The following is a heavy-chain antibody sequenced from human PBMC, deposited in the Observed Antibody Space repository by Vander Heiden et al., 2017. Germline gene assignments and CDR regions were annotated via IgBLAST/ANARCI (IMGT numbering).Heavy chain of an antibody. V-gene: IGHV3-48*01. D-gene: IGHD5-18*01. CDR1: ASTFRLSS. CDR3: AGGHSYGPNLDH. J-gene: IGHJ4*02. Sequence: EVQLVESGVGVVQPGGPLRPCCAASASTFRLSSLDWARQAPGKGLEWVSYISSSSATTYYAESVKGRFTSSGDNAKNSLYLQMTSVRVGDTGVYYCAGGHSYGPNLDHWGQGTLVTVSS. CDR2: ISSSSATT.